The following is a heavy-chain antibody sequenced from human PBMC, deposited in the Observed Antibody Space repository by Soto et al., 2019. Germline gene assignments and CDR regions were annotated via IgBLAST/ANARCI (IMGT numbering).Heavy chain of an antibody. Sequence: SETLSLTCTVSGGSISSSSYYWGWIRQPPGKGLEWIGSIYYSGSTYYNPSLKSRVTISVDTSKNQFSLKLSSVTAADTAVYYCDGGVMITFGGVIVAHWGQGTLVTVSS. D-gene: IGHD3-16*02. CDR2: IYYSGST. CDR3: DGGVMITFGGVIVAH. J-gene: IGHJ4*02. V-gene: IGHV4-39*01. CDR1: GGSISSSSYY.